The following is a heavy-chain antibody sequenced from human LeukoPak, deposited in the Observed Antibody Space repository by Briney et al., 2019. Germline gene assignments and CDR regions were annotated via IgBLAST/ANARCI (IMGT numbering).Heavy chain of an antibody. Sequence: GGSLRLSCSASGFTVSSNYMSWVRQAPGKGLEWVSVIYSGGSTYYADSVKGRLTISRDNSKNTLYLQMDSLRAEDTAVYYCARESGGGSSNVDYWGQGTLVTVS. CDR1: GFTVSSNY. V-gene: IGHV3-66*01. CDR3: ARESGGGSSNVDY. J-gene: IGHJ4*02. CDR2: IYSGGST. D-gene: IGHD2-15*01.